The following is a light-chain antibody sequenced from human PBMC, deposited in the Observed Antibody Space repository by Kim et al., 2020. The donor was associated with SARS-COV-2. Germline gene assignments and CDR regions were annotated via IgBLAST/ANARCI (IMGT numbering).Light chain of an antibody. J-gene: IGKJ2*01. CDR3: QQSYSTPMYT. CDR1: QSISGY. V-gene: IGKV1-39*01. Sequence: DIQMTKSPSSLSASVGDRVTITCRASQSISGYLNWYQQKPGKAPKLLIYAASSLQSGVPSRFSGSGSGTDFTLTISSLQPEDFATYYCQQSYSTPMYTFGQGTKLEI. CDR2: AAS.